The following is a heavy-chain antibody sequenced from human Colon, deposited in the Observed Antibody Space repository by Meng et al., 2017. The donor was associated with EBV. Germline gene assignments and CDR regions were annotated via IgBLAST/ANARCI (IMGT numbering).Heavy chain of an antibody. Sequence: QVHRPGSGPGLGQPSNTLSPSCTVLGGSVSSGGYSWTWIRQHPGKGLEWFGHIYYSGSTFYNPSLKRRVIISIDTSENQFSLNLRSVTAADTAVYYCARVSSGWDYFDYWGQGTLVTVSS. V-gene: IGHV4-31*03. CDR2: IYYSGST. CDR3: ARVSSGWDYFDY. J-gene: IGHJ4*02. CDR1: GGSVSSGGYS. D-gene: IGHD6-19*01.